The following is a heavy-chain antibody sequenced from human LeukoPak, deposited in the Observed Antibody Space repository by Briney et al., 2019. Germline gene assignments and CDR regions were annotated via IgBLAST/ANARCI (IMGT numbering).Heavy chain of an antibody. J-gene: IGHJ4*02. V-gene: IGHV4-39*01. Sequence: PSETLSLTCTVSGGSISSSSYYWGWIRQPPGKGLEWIGGLYYSGSTYYNPSLKNRLTIGVDTSKNQFSLNLRSVTAADTAVYYCSRSENWLRYFADSWGLGTLVLVSS. D-gene: IGHD1-1*01. CDR3: SRSENWLRYFADS. CDR1: GGSISSSSYY. CDR2: LYYSGST.